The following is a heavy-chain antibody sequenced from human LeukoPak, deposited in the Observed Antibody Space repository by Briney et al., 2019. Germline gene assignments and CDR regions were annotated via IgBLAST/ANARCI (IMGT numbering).Heavy chain of an antibody. V-gene: IGHV4-61*02. D-gene: IGHD3-22*01. CDR3: ARVGITMIVVL. CDR1: GGSISSGSYY. CDR2: IYTSGST. J-gene: IGHJ4*02. Sequence: PSETLSLTCTVSGGSISSGSYYWSWIRQPAGKGLEWTGRIYTSGSTNYNPSLKSRVTISVDTSKNQFSLKLSSVTAADTAVYYCARVGITMIVVLWGQGTLDTVSS.